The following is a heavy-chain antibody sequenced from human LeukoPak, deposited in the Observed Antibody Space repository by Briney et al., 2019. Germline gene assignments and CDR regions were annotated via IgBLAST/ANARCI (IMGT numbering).Heavy chain of an antibody. CDR1: GGTFSSYA. CDR3: AKARAAPRPYCTNGVCYTLEGFDY. CDR2: IIPIFGTA. Sequence: SSVKVSCKASGGTFSSYAISWVRQAPGQGLEWMGGIIPIFGTANYAQKFQGRVTITADESASTAYMELSSLRSGDTAVYYCAKARAAPRPYCTNGVCYTLEGFDYWGQGTLVTVSS. D-gene: IGHD2-8*01. J-gene: IGHJ4*02. V-gene: IGHV1-69*01.